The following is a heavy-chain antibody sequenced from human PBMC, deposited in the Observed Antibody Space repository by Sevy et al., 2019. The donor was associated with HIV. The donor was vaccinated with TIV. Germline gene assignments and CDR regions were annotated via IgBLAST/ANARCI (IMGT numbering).Heavy chain of an antibody. J-gene: IGHJ6*02. V-gene: IGHV1-18*01. Sequence: ASVKVSCKASGYTFTSYGISWVRQAPGQGLEWMGWISAYNGNTNYAQKLQGRVTMTTDTSTSTAYMELGSLRSDDTAVYYCASGTEGYCSSTSCYGMDVWGQGTTVTVSS. CDR3: ASGTEGYCSSTSCYGMDV. CDR1: GYTFTSYG. CDR2: ISAYNGNT. D-gene: IGHD2-2*01.